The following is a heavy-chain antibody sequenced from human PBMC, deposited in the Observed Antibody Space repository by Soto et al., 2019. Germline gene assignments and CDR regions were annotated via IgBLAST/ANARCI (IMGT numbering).Heavy chain of an antibody. J-gene: IGHJ6*03. V-gene: IGHV1-2*04. CDR1: GDTFTDYY. Sequence: QVQLVQSGAEVKKPGASVTVSCRSSGDTFTDYYMHWVRQAPGQGLEWMGWINPNSGVTKYAQKFQGWVTMTRDTSIRTVYMQLSRLRSDATAVYYCARESGGATATLDYHYFYMDVWGTGTTVTVSS. CDR2: INPNSGVT. CDR3: ARESGGATATLDYHYFYMDV. D-gene: IGHD5-12*01.